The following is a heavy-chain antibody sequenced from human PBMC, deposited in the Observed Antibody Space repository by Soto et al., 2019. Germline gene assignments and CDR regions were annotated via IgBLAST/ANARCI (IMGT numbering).Heavy chain of an antibody. J-gene: IGHJ2*01. CDR2: ISAYNGNT. CDR1: GYTFTSYG. CDR3: ARIDSSGYYGRVPNWYFDL. D-gene: IGHD3-22*01. Sequence: QVQLVQSGAEVKKPGASVKVSCKASGYTFTSYGISWVRQAPGQGLEWMGWISAYNGNTNYAQKLQGRVTMTTDTSTSTAYMELRSLRSDDTAVYYCARIDSSGYYGRVPNWYFDLWGRGTLVTVSS. V-gene: IGHV1-18*01.